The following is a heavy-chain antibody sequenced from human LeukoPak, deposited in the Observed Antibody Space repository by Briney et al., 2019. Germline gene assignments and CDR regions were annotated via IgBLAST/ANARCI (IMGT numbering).Heavy chain of an antibody. J-gene: IGHJ4*02. CDR2: INPNSGGT. CDR3: ARGSDDYGDYYFDY. V-gene: IGHV1-2*02. Sequence: GASVKVSCKASGYTFTDCSMHWVRQAPGQGLEWMGWINPNSGGTNYAQKFQGRVTMTRDTSISTAYMELSRLRSGDTAVYYCARGSDDYGDYYFDYWGQGTLVTVSS. CDR1: GYTFTDCS. D-gene: IGHD4-17*01.